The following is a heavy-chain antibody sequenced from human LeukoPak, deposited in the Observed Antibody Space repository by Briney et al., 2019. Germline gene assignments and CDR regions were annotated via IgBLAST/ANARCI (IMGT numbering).Heavy chain of an antibody. J-gene: IGHJ4*02. D-gene: IGHD2-21*02. Sequence: GGSLRLSCAASGFPFSNYAMIWVRQAPGKGREWGSAISGRGGSTYYADSVKGRFTISRDNSKDTLSLQMNSLRFEDTAVYYCAKDFGVVVTAIPSYWGQGTLVTVSS. CDR3: AKDFGVVVTAIPSY. CDR1: GFPFSNYA. CDR2: ISGRGGST. V-gene: IGHV3-23*01.